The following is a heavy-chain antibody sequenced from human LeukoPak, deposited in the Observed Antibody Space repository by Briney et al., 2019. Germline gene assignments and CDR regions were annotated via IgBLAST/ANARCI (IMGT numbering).Heavy chain of an antibody. Sequence: PGGSLRLSCAASGFTFSTYSMNWVRQAPGKGLEWVSYISSSGSTIYYADSVKGRFTISRDNAKNSLYLQMNSLRAEDTAVYYCARAGGDYYGSGSYRSYYYYYMDVWGKGTTVTVSS. CDR3: ARAGGDYYGSGSYRSYYYYYMDV. V-gene: IGHV3-48*04. D-gene: IGHD3-10*01. CDR2: ISSSGSTI. J-gene: IGHJ6*03. CDR1: GFTFSTYS.